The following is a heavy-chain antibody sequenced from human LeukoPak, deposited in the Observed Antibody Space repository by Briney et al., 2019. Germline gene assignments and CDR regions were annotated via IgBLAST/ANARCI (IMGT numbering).Heavy chain of an antibody. CDR2: ISGSGGST. D-gene: IGHD3-10*01. CDR3: AKNGVGIMVRGVIKD. Sequence: PGGSLRLSCAASGCTFSSYAMSWVRQAPGKGLEWVSAISGSGGSTYYADSVKGRFTISRDNSKNTLYLQMNSLRAEDTAVYYCAKNGVGIMVRGVIKDWGQGTLVTVSS. J-gene: IGHJ4*02. CDR1: GCTFSSYA. V-gene: IGHV3-23*01.